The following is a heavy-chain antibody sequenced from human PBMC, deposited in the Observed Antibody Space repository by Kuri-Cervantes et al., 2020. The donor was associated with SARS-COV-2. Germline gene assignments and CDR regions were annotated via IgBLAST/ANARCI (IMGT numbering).Heavy chain of an antibody. D-gene: IGHD2-2*01. V-gene: IGHV3-30*09. CDR3: ASGYCSSTSCYPPRGGYYYYYGMDV. J-gene: IGHJ6*02. CDR1: GFTFSDYY. Sequence: GGSLRLSCAASGFTFSDYYMSWIRQAPGKGLEWVAVISYDGSNKYYADSVKGRFAISRDNSKNTLYLQMNSLRAEDTAVYYCASGYCSSTSCYPPRGGYYYYYGMDVWGQGTTVTVSS. CDR2: ISYDGSNK.